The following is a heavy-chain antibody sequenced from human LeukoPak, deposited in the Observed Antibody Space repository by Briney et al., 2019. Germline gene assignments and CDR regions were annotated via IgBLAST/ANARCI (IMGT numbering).Heavy chain of an antibody. Sequence: PSETLSLTCTVSSGSISTSNYYWGWVRQPPGKALEWIGNIFYSGSTYYSPSLKSRVTISVDTSKNQFSLKLSSVTAADTAVYYCARSPSTRNPPFDYWGQGTLVTVSS. CDR1: SGSISTSNYY. CDR3: ARSPSTRNPPFDY. CDR2: IFYSGST. V-gene: IGHV4-39*07. J-gene: IGHJ4*02. D-gene: IGHD5/OR15-5a*01.